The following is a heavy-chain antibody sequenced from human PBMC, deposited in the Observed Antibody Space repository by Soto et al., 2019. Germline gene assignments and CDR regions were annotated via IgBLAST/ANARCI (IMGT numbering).Heavy chain of an antibody. Sequence: SVSNAWMNWVRQAPGKGLEWVGRIKSKTDGGTTDYAAPVKGRFTISRDDSKNTLYLQMNSLKTEDTAVYYCTTRLKSIFGVVITHFAYWGQGTLVSVSS. V-gene: IGHV3-15*07. D-gene: IGHD3-3*01. J-gene: IGHJ4*02. CDR3: TTRLKSIFGVVITHFAY. CDR1: SVSNAW. CDR2: IKSKTDGGTT.